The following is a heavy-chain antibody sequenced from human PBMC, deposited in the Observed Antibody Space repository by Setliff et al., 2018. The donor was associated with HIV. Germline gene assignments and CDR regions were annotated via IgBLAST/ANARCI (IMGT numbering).Heavy chain of an antibody. D-gene: IGHD1-26*01. CDR2: INHGGTT. J-gene: IGHJ5*02. CDR3: ARGFGSLDP. Sequence: PSETLSLTCAVYNGSFSGYYWTWVRQSPGKGLEWIGEINHGGTTTYNPSLKSRVTISVDTSKNRFSLNLRSVTAADTAVYYCARGFGSLDPWGKGTLVTVSS. V-gene: IGHV4-34*01. CDR1: NGSFSGYY.